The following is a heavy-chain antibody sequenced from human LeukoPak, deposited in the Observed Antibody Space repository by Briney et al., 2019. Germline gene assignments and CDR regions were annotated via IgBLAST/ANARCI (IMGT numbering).Heavy chain of an antibody. V-gene: IGHV1-69*05. J-gene: IGHJ4*02. CDR2: FIPIFGTA. CDR3: ARHGDSSGYYYFDY. CDR1: GGTFSSYA. Sequence: SVKVSCKASGGTFSSYAIRWVRQAPGQGREWMGGFIPIFGTANYAQKFQGRVTITTDESTSTAYVELSRLRSEDTAVYYCARHGDSSGYYYFDYWGQGTLVTVSS. D-gene: IGHD3-22*01.